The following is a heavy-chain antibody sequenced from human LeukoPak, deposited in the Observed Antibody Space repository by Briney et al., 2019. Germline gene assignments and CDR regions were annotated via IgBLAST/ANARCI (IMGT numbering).Heavy chain of an antibody. D-gene: IGHD1-7*01. CDR3: ATGITGTTRNYYYYYMDV. CDR1: GGSINSYY. V-gene: IGHV4-4*07. Sequence: SETLSLTCTVSGGSINSYYWSWIRQPAGKGLEWIGRIYTSGSTNYNPSLKSRVTISVDTSKNQFSLKLSSVTAADTAVYYCATGITGTTRNYYYYYMDVWGKGTTVTVSS. CDR2: IYTSGST. J-gene: IGHJ6*03.